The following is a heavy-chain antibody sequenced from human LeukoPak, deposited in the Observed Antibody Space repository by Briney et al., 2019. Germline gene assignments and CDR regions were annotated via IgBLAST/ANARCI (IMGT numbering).Heavy chain of an antibody. Sequence: GGSLRLSCGAPGFTFTTYWMHWVRQVPGKGLVWVSSINSDGSRINYADSVQGRYTISRDNAKNTLYLQMNSLRAEDTAVYYYARVCIELATMLPDYWGQGTLVTVSS. J-gene: IGHJ4*02. D-gene: IGHD5-24*01. CDR1: GFTFTTYW. V-gene: IGHV3-74*01. CDR2: INSDGSRI. CDR3: ARVCIELATMLPDY.